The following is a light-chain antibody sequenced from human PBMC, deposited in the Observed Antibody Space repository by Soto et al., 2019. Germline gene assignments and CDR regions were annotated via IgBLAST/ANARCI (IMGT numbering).Light chain of an antibody. CDR1: QSVSSN. CDR3: QQYNNWPRT. Sequence: IVMTQSPATLSVSPGERATLSCRASQSVSSNLAWYQQKPGQAPRLLIYGASTRATGIPARFSGSGSGTEFTLTISSLQSEDYAVYYCQQYNNWPRTFGHGTKVEIX. CDR2: GAS. V-gene: IGKV3-15*01. J-gene: IGKJ1*01.